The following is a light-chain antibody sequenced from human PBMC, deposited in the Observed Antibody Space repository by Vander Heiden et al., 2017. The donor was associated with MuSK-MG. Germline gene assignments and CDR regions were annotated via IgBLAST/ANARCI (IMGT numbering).Light chain of an antibody. Sequence: QSVLPQPPSASATPGQRLAISCSGSRSHIRRNHVTWYQQLPGTAPKLVIYSNNQRPSGVPDRFSGSKSGTSASLAICGLQSEDEADYYCAGWDDSLNGYVFGTGTKVTVL. J-gene: IGLJ1*01. V-gene: IGLV1-44*01. CDR3: AGWDDSLNGYV. CDR1: RSHIRRNH. CDR2: SNN.